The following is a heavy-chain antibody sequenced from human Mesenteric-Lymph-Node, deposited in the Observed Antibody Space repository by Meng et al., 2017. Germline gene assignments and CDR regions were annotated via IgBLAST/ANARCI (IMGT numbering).Heavy chain of an antibody. CDR3: ATSGSGYSSSWYGMDV. V-gene: IGHV4-39*07. CDR1: GGSISSSGDY. J-gene: IGHJ6*02. D-gene: IGHD6-13*01. Sequence: GSLRLSCTVSGGSISSSGDYWGWICQSPGKGLEWIATTYYGGNTFYNVSLKSRVTISLDMSKNQFSMRLTSVTAADTAVYYCATSGSGYSSSWYGMDVWGQGTTVTVSS. CDR2: TYYGGNT.